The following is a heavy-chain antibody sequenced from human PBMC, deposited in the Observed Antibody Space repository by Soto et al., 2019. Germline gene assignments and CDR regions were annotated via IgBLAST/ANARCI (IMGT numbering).Heavy chain of an antibody. CDR3: AREGFNCSGGSCYSDGDLDY. V-gene: IGHV3-33*01. J-gene: IGHJ4*02. CDR1: GFTFSSYG. Sequence: GGSLRLSCAASGFTFSSYGMHRVRQAPGKGLEWVAVIWYDGSNKYYADSVKGRFTISRDNSKNTLYLQMNSLRAEDTAVYYCAREGFNCSGGSCYSDGDLDYWGQGTLVTVSS. D-gene: IGHD2-15*01. CDR2: IWYDGSNK.